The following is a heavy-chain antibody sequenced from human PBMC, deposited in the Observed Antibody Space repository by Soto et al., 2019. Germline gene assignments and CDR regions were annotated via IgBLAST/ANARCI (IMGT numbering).Heavy chain of an antibody. CDR2: TTGSGGST. Sequence: DVQLLESGGGLVQPGGTLRLSCAASGFTFSNYAMTWVRQAPGRGLEWVAATTGSGGSTYYADSVKGRFTISRDDSKNTLYLQMNSLRAEDTALYFCAKDPRGLLLLGWFDSWGQGTQVTVSS. CDR3: AKDPRGLLLLGWFDS. CDR1: GFTFSNYA. D-gene: IGHD1-26*01. J-gene: IGHJ5*01. V-gene: IGHV3-23*01.